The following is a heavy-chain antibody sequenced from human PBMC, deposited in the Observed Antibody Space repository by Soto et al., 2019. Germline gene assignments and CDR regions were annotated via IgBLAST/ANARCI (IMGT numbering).Heavy chain of an antibody. J-gene: IGHJ4*02. CDR1: GFTISSYA. D-gene: IGHD1-1*01. CDR3: AKDKPRTTSFDY. V-gene: IGHV3-23*01. CDR2: ISDRGDTT. Sequence: GGSLRLSCAVSGFTISSYAMSWVRQAPGKGLEWVSAISDRGDTTHYADSVKGRFTISRDTSKNTLYLQMNTLRAEDTAVYYCAKDKPRTTSFDYWGQGAVVTVSS.